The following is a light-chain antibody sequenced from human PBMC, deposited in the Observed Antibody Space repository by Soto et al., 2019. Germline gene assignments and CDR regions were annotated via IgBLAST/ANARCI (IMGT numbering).Light chain of an antibody. CDR1: QSTSSW. J-gene: IGKJ1*01. V-gene: IGKV1-5*03. Sequence: DILMTQSPSTLSASVGETVTLTCRASQSTSSWVAWYQQRPGKPPKLVIYGASTLERGVPSRFSGSGSGTEFTLTIAGLQPDDVATYYCQHYNPYMTFGQGTRV. CDR3: QHYNPYMT. CDR2: GAS.